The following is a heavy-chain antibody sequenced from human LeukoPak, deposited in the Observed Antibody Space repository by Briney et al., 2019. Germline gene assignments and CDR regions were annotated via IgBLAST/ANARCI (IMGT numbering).Heavy chain of an antibody. CDR3: ARHPSSSVAFDI. CDR1: GGSISSGGYY. D-gene: IGHD6-6*01. V-gene: IGHV4-30-2*01. CDR2: IYHSGST. Sequence: SETLSLTCTVSGGSISSGGYYWSWIRQPPGKGLEWIGYIYHSGSTYYNPSLKSRVTISVDRSKNQFSLKLSSVTAADTAVYYCARHPSSSVAFDIWGQGTMVTVSS. J-gene: IGHJ3*02.